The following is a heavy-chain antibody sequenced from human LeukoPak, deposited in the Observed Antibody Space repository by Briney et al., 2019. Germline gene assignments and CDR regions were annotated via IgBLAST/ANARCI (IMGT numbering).Heavy chain of an antibody. V-gene: IGHV4-34*01. CDR3: ARVGDGYNYFPYYYMDF. Sequence: PSETLSLTCAVYGGSFSGYYWSGIRQPPGKGLEWIGEINHSGSTNYNPSLKSRVTISVDTTNNQFSLRLSSVTAADTAIYYCARVGDGYNYFPYYYMDFWGKGTTVIVSS. D-gene: IGHD5-24*01. CDR2: INHSGST. CDR1: GGSFSGYY. J-gene: IGHJ6*03.